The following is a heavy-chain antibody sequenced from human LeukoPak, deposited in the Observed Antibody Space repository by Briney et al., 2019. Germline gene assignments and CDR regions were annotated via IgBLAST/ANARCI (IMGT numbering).Heavy chain of an antibody. CDR1: GFTFSSYA. CDR3: ASYSSASDY. V-gene: IGHV3-30-3*01. J-gene: IGHJ4*02. Sequence: GGSLRLSCAASGFTFSSYAMHWVRQAPGKGLEWVAVISYDGSNKYYADSVKGRFTISRDNSKNTLYLQMNSLRAEDTAVYYCASYSSASDYWGQGTLVTVSS. CDR2: ISYDGSNK. D-gene: IGHD6-19*01.